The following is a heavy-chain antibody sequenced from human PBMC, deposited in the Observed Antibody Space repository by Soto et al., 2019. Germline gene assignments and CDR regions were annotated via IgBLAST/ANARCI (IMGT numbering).Heavy chain of an antibody. CDR3: AKALSVVVVAAHERINWFDP. CDR1: GFTFSSYA. J-gene: IGHJ5*02. CDR2: ISGSGGST. Sequence: GGSLRLSCAASGFTFSSYAMSWVRQAPGKGLEWVSAISGSGGSTYYADSVKGRFTISRDNSKNTLYLQMNSLRAEDTAVYYCAKALSVVVVAAHERINWFDPWGQGTLVTVSS. V-gene: IGHV3-23*01. D-gene: IGHD2-15*01.